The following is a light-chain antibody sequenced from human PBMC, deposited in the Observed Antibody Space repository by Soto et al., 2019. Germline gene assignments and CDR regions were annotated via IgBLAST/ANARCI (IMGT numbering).Light chain of an antibody. Sequence: QSVLTQPPSVSGAPGQRVTISCTGSSSNIGAGYDVHWYQQLPGTAPKLLIYGNSNRPSGVPDRFSGSKSDTSSSLAITGLQAEEEADYYCQSYDSSLSGFVFGTGTKLTVL. CDR2: GNS. CDR3: QSYDSSLSGFV. V-gene: IGLV1-40*01. CDR1: SSNIGAGYD. J-gene: IGLJ2*01.